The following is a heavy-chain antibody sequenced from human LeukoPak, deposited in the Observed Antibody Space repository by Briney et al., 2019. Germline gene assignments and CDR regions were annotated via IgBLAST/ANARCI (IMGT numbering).Heavy chain of an antibody. D-gene: IGHD4-17*01. V-gene: IGHV4-59*01. CDR3: ATGYGDFRVEGRFFYS. Sequence: SETLSLTCTVSDGSITNYDWSWVRQPPGKGLEFIGHVHYSGTTNYNPSLRSRVTISIDTSKKHFFLKLKSVTAADTAVYYCATGYGDFRVEGRFFYSWGQGTLVTVSS. CDR1: DGSITNYD. CDR2: VHYSGTT. J-gene: IGHJ4*02.